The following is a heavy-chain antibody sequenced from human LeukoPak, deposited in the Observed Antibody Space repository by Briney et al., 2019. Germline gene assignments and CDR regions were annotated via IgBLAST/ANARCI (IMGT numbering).Heavy chain of an antibody. CDR1: GFTFSSYG. J-gene: IGHJ4*02. D-gene: IGHD3-16*01. CDR3: AKDRLGGPYFFHC. CDR2: IRYDGSNK. Sequence: GGSLRLSCAASGFTFSSYGMHWVRQAPGKGLEWVAFIRYDGSNKYYADSVKGRFTISRDNSKNTLYLQINSLRAEDTAVYFCAKDRLGGPYFFHCWGQGTLVTVSS. V-gene: IGHV3-30*02.